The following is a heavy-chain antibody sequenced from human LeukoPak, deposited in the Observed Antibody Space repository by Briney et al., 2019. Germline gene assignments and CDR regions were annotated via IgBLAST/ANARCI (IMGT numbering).Heavy chain of an antibody. CDR2: ISWNSGSR. D-gene: IGHD2-2*01. J-gene: IGHJ3*02. V-gene: IGHV3-9*03. CDR3: AKDYCTSTSCTAFDI. Sequence: GGSLRLSCAAPGFTFDDYAMHWVRQAPGKGLEWVSGISWNSGSRGYADSVKGRFTISRDNAKNSLYLQMNSLRAEDMALYYCAKDYCTSTSCTAFDIWGQGTMVTVSS. CDR1: GFTFDDYA.